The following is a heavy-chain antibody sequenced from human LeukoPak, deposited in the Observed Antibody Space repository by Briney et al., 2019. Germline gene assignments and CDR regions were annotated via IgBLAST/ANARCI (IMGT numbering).Heavy chain of an antibody. D-gene: IGHD2-15*01. CDR1: GGSISSSSYY. Sequence: PSETLSLTCTVSGGSISSSSYYWGWIRQPPGKGLEWIGSIYYSGSTHYNPSLKSRVTISVDTSKNQFSLKLSSVTAADTAVYYCARHRCSGGSCYSRSWWFDPWGQGTLVTVSS. J-gene: IGHJ5*02. CDR2: IYYSGST. CDR3: ARHRCSGGSCYSRSWWFDP. V-gene: IGHV4-39*01.